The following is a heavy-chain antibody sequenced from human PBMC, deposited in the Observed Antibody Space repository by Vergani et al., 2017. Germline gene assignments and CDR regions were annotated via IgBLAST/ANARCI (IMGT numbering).Heavy chain of an antibody. CDR2: ISWNSGST. CDR1: GFTFDDYA. V-gene: IGHV3-9*01. Sequence: EVQLVESGGGLVQPGRSLRLSCAASGFTFDDYAMHWVRQAPGKGLEWVSGISWNSGSTGYADSVKGRFTISRDNAKNSLYLQMNSLRSEDTAVYYCARGNLLDGYYFDYWGQGTLVTVSS. J-gene: IGHJ4*02. D-gene: IGHD1-14*01. CDR3: ARGNLLDGYYFDY.